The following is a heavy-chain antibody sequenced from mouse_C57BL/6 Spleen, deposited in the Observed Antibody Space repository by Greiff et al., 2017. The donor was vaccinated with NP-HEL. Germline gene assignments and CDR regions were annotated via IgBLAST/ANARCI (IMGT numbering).Heavy chain of an antibody. V-gene: IGHV3-6*01. CDR1: GYSITSGYY. CDR3: AREKGYGYSLAMDY. Sequence: EVKVEESGPGLVKPSQSLSLTCSVTGYSITSGYYWNWIRQFPGNKLEWMGYISYDGSNNYNPSLKNRISITRDTSKNQVFLKLNSVTTEDTATYYCAREKGYGYSLAMDYWGQGTSVTVST. J-gene: IGHJ4*01. D-gene: IGHD2-2*01. CDR2: ISYDGSN.